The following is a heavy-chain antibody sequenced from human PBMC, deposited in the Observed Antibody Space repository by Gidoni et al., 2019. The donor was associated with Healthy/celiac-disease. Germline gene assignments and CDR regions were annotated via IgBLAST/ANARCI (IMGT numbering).Heavy chain of an antibody. Sequence: VQLQQCGAGLLKPSETLSLTCAVYGGSFRGYSWSWIRQPPGKGLEWIGEINHIGSTNYNPSLKSRVTISVDTSKNQFSLKLSSVTAADTAVYYCARVSYYDSSGYFRGYYFDYWGQGTLVTVSS. CDR3: ARVSYYDSSGYFRGYYFDY. CDR2: INHIGST. D-gene: IGHD3-22*01. V-gene: IGHV4-34*01. CDR1: GGSFRGYS. J-gene: IGHJ4*02.